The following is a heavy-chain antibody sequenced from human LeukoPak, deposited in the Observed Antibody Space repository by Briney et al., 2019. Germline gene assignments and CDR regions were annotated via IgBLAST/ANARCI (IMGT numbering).Heavy chain of an antibody. Sequence: PGGSLRLSCAASGFTFSDYYMTWIRQAPGKGLEWVSYISSSGSTTHYADSVKGRFTISRNNAKNSLFVQMSNLRAEDTAGYYCAKTTKELRHPFDYWGQGTLVTVSS. CDR2: ISSSGSTT. V-gene: IGHV3-11*01. CDR1: GFTFSDYY. J-gene: IGHJ4*02. D-gene: IGHD1-7*01. CDR3: AKTTKELRHPFDY.